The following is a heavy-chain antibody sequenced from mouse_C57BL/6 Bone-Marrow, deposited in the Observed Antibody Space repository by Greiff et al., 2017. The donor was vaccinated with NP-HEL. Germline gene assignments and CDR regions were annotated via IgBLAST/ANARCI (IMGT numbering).Heavy chain of an antibody. Sequence: VKLVESGPGLVQPSQSLSITCTVSGFSLTSYGVHWVRQSPGKGLEWLGVIWSGGSTDYNAAFISRLSISKDNSKSQVFFKMNSLQADDTAIYYCARIFITTVVATDYYAMDYWGQGTSVTVSS. J-gene: IGHJ4*01. CDR1: GFSLTSYG. CDR3: ARIFITTVVATDYYAMDY. D-gene: IGHD1-1*01. V-gene: IGHV2-2*01. CDR2: IWSGGST.